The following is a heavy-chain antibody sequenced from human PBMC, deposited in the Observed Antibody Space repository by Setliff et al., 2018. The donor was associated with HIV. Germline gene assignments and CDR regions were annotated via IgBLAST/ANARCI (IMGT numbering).Heavy chain of an antibody. Sequence: SETLSLTCAVSGYSVSSGYYWGWSRQPPGKGLEWIGSFYPSGSTFYNPSLKSRVTISPATSKNQFSLKLRSVTAADTAVYYWVSGPLSGYGYYFDYWGQGALVTVSS. V-gene: IGHV4-38-2*01. CDR1: GYSVSSGYY. J-gene: IGHJ4*02. CDR2: FYPSGST. CDR3: VSGPLSGYGYYFDY. D-gene: IGHD3-3*01.